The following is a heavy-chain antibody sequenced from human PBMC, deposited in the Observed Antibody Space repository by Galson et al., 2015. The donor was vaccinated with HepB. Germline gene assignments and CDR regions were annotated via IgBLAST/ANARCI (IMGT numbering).Heavy chain of an antibody. J-gene: IGHJ3*02. Sequence: SVKVSCKASGGTFSSYAISWVRQAPGQGLEWMGGIIPIFGTANYAQKFQGRVTITADKSTSTAYMELSSLRSEDTAVYYCASGSSGRIQLWPYVAFDIWGQGTMVTVSS. CDR3: ASGSSGRIQLWPYVAFDI. D-gene: IGHD5-18*01. CDR2: IIPIFGTA. CDR1: GGTFSSYA. V-gene: IGHV1-69*06.